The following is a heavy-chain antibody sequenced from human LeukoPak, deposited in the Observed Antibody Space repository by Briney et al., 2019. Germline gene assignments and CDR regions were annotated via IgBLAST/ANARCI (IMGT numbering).Heavy chain of an antibody. CDR2: ISAYNGNT. V-gene: IGHV1-18*01. CDR1: GYTFTSYG. CDR3: ARTYGDYSYYYYGMDV. Sequence: ASVTVSFKASGYTFTSYGISWVGQAPGQGREWVGWISAYNGNTNYAQKLRGRVTMTTDTSTSTAYMELRSLRSDDTAVYYCARTYGDYSYYYYGMDVWGQGTTVTVSS. D-gene: IGHD4-17*01. J-gene: IGHJ6*02.